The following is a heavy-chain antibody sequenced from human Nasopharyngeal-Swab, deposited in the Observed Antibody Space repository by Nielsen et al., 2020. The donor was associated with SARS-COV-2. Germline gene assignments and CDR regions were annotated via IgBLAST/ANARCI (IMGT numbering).Heavy chain of an antibody. CDR1: DGSISSSTYY. D-gene: IGHD5-18*01. CDR3: ARQGPYDSYGPSKV. CDR2: IYYSGST. J-gene: IGHJ6*02. Sequence: SETLFLTCTVSDGSISSSTYYWAWIRQPPGKGLEWIGSIYYSGSTHYNPSLKSRVTISADTSKNQFSLKLRSVTAADTAVYYCARQGPYDSYGPSKVWGQGTTVTVSS. V-gene: IGHV4-39*01.